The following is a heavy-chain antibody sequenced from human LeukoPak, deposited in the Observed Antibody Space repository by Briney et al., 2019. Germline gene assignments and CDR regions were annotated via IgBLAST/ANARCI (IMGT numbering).Heavy chain of an antibody. CDR1: GFTFSSFP. D-gene: IGHD6-19*01. Sequence: GGSLRLSCAVSGFTFSSFPFHWVRQAPGKGLEWVAAISTDGSYKYHGDSVKGRFTISRDNPMNTLYLQMNGLRPDDTAVYYCARDENPGIAVPFDYWGQGTLVTVSS. CDR3: ARDENPGIAVPFDY. V-gene: IGHV3-30*04. J-gene: IGHJ4*02. CDR2: ISTDGSYK.